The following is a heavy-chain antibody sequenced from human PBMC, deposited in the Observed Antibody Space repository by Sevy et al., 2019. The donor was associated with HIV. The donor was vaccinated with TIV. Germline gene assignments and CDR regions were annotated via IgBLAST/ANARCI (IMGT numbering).Heavy chain of an antibody. CDR2: IDPSGST. CDR1: GHTFITYY. J-gene: IGHJ6*02. Sequence: VSVKVSCKASGHTFITYYVHWVRQAPGQGLEWMGLIDPSGSTRYAQKFQGRVSMTGDTSTTTVYMELSSLTSEDTAVYYCARDRDLSGSYLEYYYYAMDVWGQGTTVTVSS. V-gene: IGHV1-46*01. CDR3: ARDRDLSGSYLEYYYYAMDV. D-gene: IGHD1-26*01.